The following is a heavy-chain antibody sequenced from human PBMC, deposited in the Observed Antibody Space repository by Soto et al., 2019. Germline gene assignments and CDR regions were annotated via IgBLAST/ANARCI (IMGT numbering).Heavy chain of an antibody. J-gene: IGHJ6*02. V-gene: IGHV1-69*13. Sequence: ASVKVSCKASEGTFSSYAISWVRQAPEQELEWMGGIIPIFGTANYAQKFQGRVTITADGSTSTAYMELSSLRSEDTAVYYCARESSSHFYYYGMDVWGQGTTVTVSS. CDR3: ARESSSHFYYYGMDV. CDR1: EGTFSSYA. CDR2: IIPIFGTA. D-gene: IGHD6-6*01.